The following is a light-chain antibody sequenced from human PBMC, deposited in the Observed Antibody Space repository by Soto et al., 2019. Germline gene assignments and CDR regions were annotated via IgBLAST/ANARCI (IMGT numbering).Light chain of an antibody. CDR2: TAS. J-gene: IGKJ5*01. CDR1: QDISSL. V-gene: IGKV1-9*01. CDR3: QHRHSYPIT. Sequence: DIQLTQSPSFLSASVGDRVTITCRASQDISSLLAWYQQKPGKAPKLLIHTASTLQSGVPSRFSGSGSGTEFTLTISSLQPEDFATYYCQHRHSYPITFGQGTRLEMK.